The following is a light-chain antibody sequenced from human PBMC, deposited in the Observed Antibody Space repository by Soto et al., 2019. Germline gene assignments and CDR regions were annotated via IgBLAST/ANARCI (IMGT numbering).Light chain of an antibody. CDR3: KSYAGSNTYV. CDR1: KNDIGVYDF. Sequence: QSVLTQPPSASGSPGQSVTISCTGTKNDIGVYDFVSWYQHHPGKAPRLIMYEVVQLPSGVPDRFSGSKSGNTSSLTVSGIQAADEADYFCKSYAGSNTYVFGSGTKVTVL. V-gene: IGLV2-8*01. J-gene: IGLJ1*01. CDR2: EVV.